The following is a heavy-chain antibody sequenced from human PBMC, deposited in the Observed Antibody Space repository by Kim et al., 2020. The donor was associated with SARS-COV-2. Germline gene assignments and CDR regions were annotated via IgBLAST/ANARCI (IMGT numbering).Heavy chain of an antibody. Sequence: GGSLRLSCAASGFTFSIYEMNWVRQAPGKGLEWVSYISSSGSTIYYADSVKGRFTISRDNAKNSLYLQMNSLRAEDTAVYYCARDGRIAAAGTPDDAFDIWGQGTMVTVSS. J-gene: IGHJ3*02. CDR3: ARDGRIAAAGTPDDAFDI. CDR2: ISSSGSTI. D-gene: IGHD6-13*01. CDR1: GFTFSIYE. V-gene: IGHV3-48*03.